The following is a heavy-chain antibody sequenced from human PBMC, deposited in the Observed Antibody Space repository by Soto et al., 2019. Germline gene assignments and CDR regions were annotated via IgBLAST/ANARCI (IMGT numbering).Heavy chain of an antibody. Sequence: QVQLQESGPGLVKPSETLSLTCTVSGGSISSYYWSWIRQPPGKGLEWIGYIYYSGSINYNPSLKSRVTISVDTSKNQFSLKLSSVTAADTAVYYCAAGSGGYGPLGYWGQGTLVTVSS. V-gene: IGHV4-59*01. CDR3: AAGSGGYGPLGY. D-gene: IGHD6-19*01. CDR2: IYYSGSI. J-gene: IGHJ4*02. CDR1: GGSISSYY.